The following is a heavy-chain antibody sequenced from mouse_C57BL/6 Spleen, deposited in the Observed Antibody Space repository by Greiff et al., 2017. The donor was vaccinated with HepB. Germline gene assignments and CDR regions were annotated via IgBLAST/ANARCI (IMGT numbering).Heavy chain of an antibody. CDR1: GYTFTSYW. CDR2: IHPNSGST. D-gene: IGHD2-3*01. J-gene: IGHJ3*01. Sequence: QVQLQQPGAELLKPGASVTFSCKASGYTFTSYWMHWVKQRPGQGLEWIGMIHPNSGSTNYNEKFKSKATLTVEKSSSTAYMQLSSLTSEDSAVYYCARGGIFIYEEFAYWGQGTLVTVSA. V-gene: IGHV1-64*01. CDR3: ARGGIFIYEEFAY.